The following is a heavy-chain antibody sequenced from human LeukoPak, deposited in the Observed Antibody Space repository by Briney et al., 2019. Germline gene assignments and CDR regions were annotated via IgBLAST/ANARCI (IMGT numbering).Heavy chain of an antibody. V-gene: IGHV1-69*05. CDR2: IIPIFGTA. CDR1: GGTFSSYA. Sequence: SVKVSCEASGGTFSSYAISWVRQAPGQGLEWMGGIIPIFGTANYAQKFQGRVTITTDESTSTAYMELSSLRSEDTAVYYCARGGKAARRGYYYMDVWGKGTTVTVSS. J-gene: IGHJ6*03. D-gene: IGHD6-6*01. CDR3: ARGGKAARRGYYYMDV.